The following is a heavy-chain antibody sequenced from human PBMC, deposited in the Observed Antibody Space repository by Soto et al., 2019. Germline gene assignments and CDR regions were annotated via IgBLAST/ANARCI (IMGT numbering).Heavy chain of an antibody. CDR1: VGSISSNDFY. D-gene: IGHD6-13*01. J-gene: IGHJ5*02. CDR2: IYYSGNT. Sequence: QVQLQESGPGLVKPSQTLSLTCIVSVGSISSNDFYWSWIRQHPGKGLELIGYIYYSGNTYYNPSLKSRVKILVDTSKNQFSLKVRSVTAADTAVYYCARLSGSWQSWFGPWGQGTLVTVSS. CDR3: ARLSGSWQSWFGP. V-gene: IGHV4-31*03.